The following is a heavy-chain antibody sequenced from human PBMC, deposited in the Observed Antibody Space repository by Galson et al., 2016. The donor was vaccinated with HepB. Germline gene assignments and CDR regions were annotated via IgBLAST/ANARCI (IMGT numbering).Heavy chain of an antibody. CDR2: IGSDGRST. J-gene: IGHJ4*02. V-gene: IGHV3-64D*09. CDR1: GFFFSNFV. D-gene: IGHD3-3*01. CDR3: GKYEFDY. Sequence: SLRLSCAASGFFFSNFVMTWVRQAPGKGLEFVSAIGSDGRSTHYADSLRGRFTVSRDNSKNMLYLQMSSLRAEDTAVYYCGKYEFDYWGQGTLVTVSS.